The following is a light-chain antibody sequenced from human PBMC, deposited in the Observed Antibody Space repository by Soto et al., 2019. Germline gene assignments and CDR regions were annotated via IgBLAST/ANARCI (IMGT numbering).Light chain of an antibody. CDR2: AAT. J-gene: IGKJ5*01. CDR1: QSISSY. V-gene: IGKV1-39*01. CDR3: QRGYRSIR. Sequence: DIQMTQSPSSLFASVGDRVTITCRASQSISSYLNWYQQRPGKAPSLLIYAATRLHSGVPSRFSGSGSGTDFTLTISSLQPEDVVNYYCQRGYRSIRFGQGTRLEMK.